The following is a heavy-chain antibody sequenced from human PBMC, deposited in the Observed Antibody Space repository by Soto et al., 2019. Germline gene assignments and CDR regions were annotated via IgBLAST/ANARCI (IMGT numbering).Heavy chain of an antibody. Sequence: HVQLRESGPGLVQPSETLSLTCTVSGDSIGGYYWNWIRQTPGEGLEWIGFIYYTGYTYYNPSLHSRVTLPVDTSKNRFSLNLTLVTAADTAMYYCARHGSRDVVRFDYWGQGILVSVSS. J-gene: IGHJ4*02. D-gene: IGHD2-15*01. CDR3: ARHGSRDVVRFDY. CDR2: IYYTGYT. CDR1: GDSIGGYY. V-gene: IGHV4-59*08.